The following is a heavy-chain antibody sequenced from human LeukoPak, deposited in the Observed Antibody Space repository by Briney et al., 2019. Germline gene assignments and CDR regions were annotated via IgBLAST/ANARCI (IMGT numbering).Heavy chain of an antibody. V-gene: IGHV3-7*01. Sequence: GGSLKLSCVASGFTFSDSWMSWVRQVPGKGLQWVANIDQDGREKNYVDSVKGRFTISRDNGKNSLYPEMDSLRAEDTAVYYCARERQGSSWCDGKEPFDYWGQGTLVTVSS. D-gene: IGHD6-19*01. CDR3: ARERQGSSWCDGKEPFDY. CDR2: IDQDGREK. CDR1: GFTFSDSW. J-gene: IGHJ4*02.